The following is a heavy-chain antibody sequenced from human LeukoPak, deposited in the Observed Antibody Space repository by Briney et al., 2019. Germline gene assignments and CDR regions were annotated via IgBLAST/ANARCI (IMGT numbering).Heavy chain of an antibody. CDR1: GGTFSSYA. CDR2: IIPIFGAA. CDR3: ARDLSRLGTGYSSSWRAALDY. Sequence: GSSVKVSCKASGGTFSSYAISWVRRAPGQGLEWMGGIIPIFGAANYAQKFQGRVTITADESTSTAYMELSSLRSEDTAVYYCARDLSRLGTGYSSSWRAALDYWGQGTLVTVSS. D-gene: IGHD6-13*01. J-gene: IGHJ4*02. V-gene: IGHV1-69*01.